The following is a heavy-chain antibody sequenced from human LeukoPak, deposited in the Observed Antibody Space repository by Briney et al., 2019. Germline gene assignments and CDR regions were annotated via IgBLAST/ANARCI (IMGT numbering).Heavy chain of an antibody. CDR1: GVSISSSNSY. CDR3: ARHKDYYYSYMDV. CDR2: IYYTGNT. V-gene: IGHV4-39*01. Sequence: SETLSLTCTVSGVSISSSNSYWGWIRQPPGKGLEWIGSIYYTGNTYYNASLKSRVTISVDTSKNQFSLKLSSVTAADTAAYYCARHKDYYYSYMDVWGKGTTVTISS. J-gene: IGHJ6*03.